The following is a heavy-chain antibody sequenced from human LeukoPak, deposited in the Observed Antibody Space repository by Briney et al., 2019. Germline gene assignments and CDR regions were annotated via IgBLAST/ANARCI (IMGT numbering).Heavy chain of an antibody. CDR2: ISGSGYYT. CDR3: AKDGSWGDYYFYFYMDV. V-gene: IGHV3-23*01. Sequence: PGGSLRLSCEASGSGFTFGNFGMSWVRQAPGKGLEWLSGISGSGYYTYYADSVKGRFTISRDNSKNTLYIQMNSLRAEDTAVYYCAKDGSWGDYYFYFYMDVWGKGTTVTLS. D-gene: IGHD3-16*01. CDR1: GSGFTFGNFG. J-gene: IGHJ6*03.